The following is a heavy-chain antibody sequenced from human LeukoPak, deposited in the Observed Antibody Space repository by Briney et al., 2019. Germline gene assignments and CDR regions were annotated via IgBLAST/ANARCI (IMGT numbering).Heavy chain of an antibody. Sequence: PGESLQISCKGSASIFTSYWITWVRRLPGKGLEWMGRIDPSDSYTNYSPSFQGHVTISACKSTSTAFLQWSSLKASDTAIYYCARHGGKGVNQDFVYWGQGTLVTVSS. CDR2: IDPSDSYT. J-gene: IGHJ4*02. CDR3: ARHGGKGVNQDFVY. D-gene: IGHD2-8*01. CDR1: ASIFTSYW. V-gene: IGHV5-10-1*01.